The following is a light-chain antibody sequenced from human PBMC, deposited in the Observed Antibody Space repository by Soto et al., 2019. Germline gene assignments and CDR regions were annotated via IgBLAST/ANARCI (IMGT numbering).Light chain of an antibody. V-gene: IGKV1-6*01. CDR3: QQYDNLPWT. CDR2: AAS. Sequence: AIQMSQSPSSLSASVGDRVAISCRASQDIRNTLAWYQQKPGEAPKLLIFAASNLQSGVPSRFSGSGSGTDFTLTISSLQPEDIATYYCQQYDNLPWTFGQGTKVDIK. CDR1: QDIRNT. J-gene: IGKJ1*01.